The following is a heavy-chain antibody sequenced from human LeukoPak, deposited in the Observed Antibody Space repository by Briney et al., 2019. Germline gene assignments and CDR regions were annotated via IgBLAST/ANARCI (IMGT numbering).Heavy chain of an antibody. CDR2: ISYDGSNK. D-gene: IGHD1-26*01. V-gene: IGHV3-30-3*01. CDR1: GFTFSSYA. Sequence: PGRSLRLSCAASGFTFSSYAMHWVRQAAGKGLEWVAVISYDGSNKYYADSVKGRFTISRDNSKNTLYLQMNSLRAEDTALYYCAKVGLGGNYYFDYWGQGTLVTVSS. J-gene: IGHJ4*02. CDR3: AKVGLGGNYYFDY.